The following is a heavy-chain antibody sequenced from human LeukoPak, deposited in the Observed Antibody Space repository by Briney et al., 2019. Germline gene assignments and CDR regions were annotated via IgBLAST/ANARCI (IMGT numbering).Heavy chain of an antibody. CDR3: AKDPYYYGSGTFDY. CDR2: ISYDGSNK. Sequence: GGSLRLSCAASGFTFSSYGMHWVRQAPGKGLEWVAVISYDGSNKYYADSVKGRFTISRDNSKNTLYLQMNSLRAEDTAVYYCAKDPYYYGSGTFDYWGQGTLVTVSS. V-gene: IGHV3-30*18. CDR1: GFTFSSYG. D-gene: IGHD3-10*01. J-gene: IGHJ4*02.